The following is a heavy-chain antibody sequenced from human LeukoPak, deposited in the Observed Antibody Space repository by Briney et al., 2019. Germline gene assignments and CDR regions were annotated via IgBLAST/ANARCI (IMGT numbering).Heavy chain of an antibody. CDR1: GFTFSSYA. D-gene: IGHD1-1*01. V-gene: IGHV3-30-3*01. CDR2: ISYDGSNK. Sequence: GGSLRLSCAASGFTFSSYAMHWVRQAPGKGLEWVAVISYDGSNKYYADSVKGRFTISRDNSKNTLYLQMNSLRAEDTAVYYCTTKARWGQGTLVTVSS. CDR3: TTKAR. J-gene: IGHJ4*02.